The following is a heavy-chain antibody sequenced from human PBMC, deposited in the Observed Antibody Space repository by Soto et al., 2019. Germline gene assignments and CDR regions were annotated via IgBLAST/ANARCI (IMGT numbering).Heavy chain of an antibody. Sequence: GGSLRLSCAASGFTFSSYSMSWVRQAPGKGLEWVSGFSTSGDGGTTYYADSVKGRFTISRDNSKNTLYLQMNSLRAEDTAVYYCARGDVTIAAAGPGGDYWGQGTLVTVSS. J-gene: IGHJ4*02. CDR3: ARGDVTIAAAGPGGDY. V-gene: IGHV3-23*01. CDR1: GFTFSSYS. D-gene: IGHD6-13*01. CDR2: FSTSGDGGTT.